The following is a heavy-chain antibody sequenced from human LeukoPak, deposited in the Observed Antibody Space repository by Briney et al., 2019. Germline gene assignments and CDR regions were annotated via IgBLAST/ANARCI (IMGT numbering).Heavy chain of an antibody. D-gene: IGHD5-24*01. CDR3: ARGGIMVEMATI. V-gene: IGHV4-31*03. J-gene: IGHJ4*02. CDR2: IYYSRST. CDR1: GGSISSGGYY. Sequence: SEPLSLPCTVSGGSISSGGYYWSWIRQHPGKGLEWLWYIYYSRSTYYNPSLKSRLTISVDTSKNQFSLKLSSVTAADTAVYYCARGGIMVEMATIWGQGTLVTVSS.